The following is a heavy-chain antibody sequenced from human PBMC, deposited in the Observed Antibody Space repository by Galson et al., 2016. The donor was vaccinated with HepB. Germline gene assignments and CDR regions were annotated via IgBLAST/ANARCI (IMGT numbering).Heavy chain of an antibody. Sequence: SETLSLTCSVSGGSINNYYWSWIRQPPGKGLEWIGYISYIGSTNSIPSLKGRVTISVDTSKNQFSLKLRSVTAADTAVYYCARAVGGAFNWFDPWGQGTLVTVSS. D-gene: IGHD1-26*01. CDR3: ARAVGGAFNWFDP. CDR2: ISYIGST. CDR1: GGSINNYY. J-gene: IGHJ5*02. V-gene: IGHV4-59*01.